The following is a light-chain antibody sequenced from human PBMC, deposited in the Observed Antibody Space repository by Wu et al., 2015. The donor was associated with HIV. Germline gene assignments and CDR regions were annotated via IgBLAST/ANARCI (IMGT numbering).Light chain of an antibody. J-gene: IGKJ2*01. CDR1: QRVSTF. Sequence: SLSPGERATLSRRASQRVSTFVAWYQHRPGQAPRLVIYGASNRATGIPARFSGSGSETDFTLTISSLEPEDFAVYYCQQRSNWPYTFGQGTKVEIK. CDR3: QQRSNWPYT. CDR2: GAS. V-gene: IGKV3-11*01.